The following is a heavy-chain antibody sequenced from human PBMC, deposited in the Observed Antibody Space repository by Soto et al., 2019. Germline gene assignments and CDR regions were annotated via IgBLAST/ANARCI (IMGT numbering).Heavy chain of an antibody. V-gene: IGHV1-69*13. J-gene: IGHJ6*02. CDR3: ARERMGGYSYGYLRDYYYGMDV. CDR1: GGTFSSYA. CDR2: IIPIFGTA. Sequence: PSVKVSCKASGGTFSSYAISWVRQAPGQGLEWMGGIIPIFGTANYAQKFQGRVTITADESTSTAYMELSSLRSEDTAVYYCARERMGGYSYGYLRDYYYGMDVWGQGTTVTVSS. D-gene: IGHD5-18*01.